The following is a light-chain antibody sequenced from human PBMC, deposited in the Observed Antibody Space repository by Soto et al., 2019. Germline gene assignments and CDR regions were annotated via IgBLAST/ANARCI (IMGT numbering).Light chain of an antibody. J-gene: IGKJ5*01. CDR3: QQYNNWPPFT. CDR1: QIVSNN. V-gene: IGKV3-15*01. Sequence: ELVMTQSPVTLSVSPGERATLSCRASQIVSNNLAWYQQKPGQAPSLLIYGASTRATGIPARFSGSGSGTEFTLTISSLQSEDFAVYYCQQYNNWPPFTFGQGTRLEIK. CDR2: GAS.